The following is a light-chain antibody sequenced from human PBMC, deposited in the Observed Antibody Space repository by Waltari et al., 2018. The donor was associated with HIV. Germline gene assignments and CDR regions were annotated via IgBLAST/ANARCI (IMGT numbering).Light chain of an antibody. J-gene: IGKJ2*01. Sequence: VVMTQSPDSLAVSLGERATLTCKSTQSLFYTSDHKNFLAWYQQKAGQRPRLLIYWSSTRASGVPDRFSGSGSETDFTLTITSLQAEDVAIYFCQQYFSVPYTFGQGTKLEIK. V-gene: IGKV4-1*01. CDR1: QSLFYTSDHKNF. CDR3: QQYFSVPYT. CDR2: WSS.